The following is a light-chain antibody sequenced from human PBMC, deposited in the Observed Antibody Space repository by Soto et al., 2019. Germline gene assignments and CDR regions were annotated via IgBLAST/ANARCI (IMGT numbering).Light chain of an antibody. V-gene: IGLV6-57*04. CDR1: SGSIASNY. Sequence: NFMLTQPHSVSESPGKTVTISCTRSSGSIASNYVQWYQQRPGSAPTTVIYEDNQRPSGVPDRFSGSIDSSSNSASLTISGLNTEDEADYYCQSYDSSNQVFGGGTKLIVL. J-gene: IGLJ3*02. CDR3: QSYDSSNQV. CDR2: EDN.